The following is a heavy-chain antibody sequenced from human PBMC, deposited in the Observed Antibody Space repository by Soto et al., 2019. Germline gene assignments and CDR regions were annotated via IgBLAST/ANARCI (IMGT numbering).Heavy chain of an antibody. V-gene: IGHV3-23*01. Sequence: VGSLRLSCAASGFTFSSYAMIWVRQAPGKGLEWVSAISDTGDSTYYADSVKGRFTISRDNSKNTLFLQMNSLRVEDTAQYYCARDLGYSYGYWVGYWGQGTLVTVSS. D-gene: IGHD5-18*01. CDR1: GFTFSSYA. J-gene: IGHJ4*02. CDR2: ISDTGDST. CDR3: ARDLGYSYGYWVGY.